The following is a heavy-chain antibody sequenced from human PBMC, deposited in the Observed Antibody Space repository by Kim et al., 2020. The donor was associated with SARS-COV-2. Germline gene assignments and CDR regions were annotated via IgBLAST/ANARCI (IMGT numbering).Heavy chain of an antibody. D-gene: IGHD2-21*02. CDR1: GGTFSSYA. CDR3: ARSPYCGGDCYSGGMDV. V-gene: IGHV1-69*13. Sequence: SVKVSCKASGGTFSSYAISWVRQAPGQGLEWMGGIIPIFATANYAQKFQGRVTITADESTSTAYMELSSLRSEDTAVYYCARSPYCGGDCYSGGMDVWGQGTTVTVSS. J-gene: IGHJ6*02. CDR2: IIPIFATA.